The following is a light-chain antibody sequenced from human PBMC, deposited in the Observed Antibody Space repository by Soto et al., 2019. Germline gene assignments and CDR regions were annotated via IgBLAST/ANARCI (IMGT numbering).Light chain of an antibody. V-gene: IGLV6-57*04. J-gene: IGLJ2*01. Sequence: NFMLTQPHSVSESPGKTLSISFTRSSGSIANNYVQWYQQRPGSAPTTVIYENNQRLSGVPDRFSGSTDGSSNSASLTISGLQTEDEAEYYCQSYDSYFVVFCGGTKLTVL. CDR1: SGSIANNY. CDR3: QSYDSYFVV. CDR2: ENN.